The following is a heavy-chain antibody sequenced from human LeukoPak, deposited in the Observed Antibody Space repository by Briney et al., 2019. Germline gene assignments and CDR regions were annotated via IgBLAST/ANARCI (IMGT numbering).Heavy chain of an antibody. CDR2: ISSSSSYI. J-gene: IGHJ4*02. CDR1: GFTFSSYS. Sequence: GGSLRLSCAASGFTFSSYSMNWVRQAPGKGLEWVSSISSSSSYIYYADSVKGRFTISRDNAKNSLYLQMNSLRAEDTAVCYCARDSAWGYSYGSRYYFDYWGQGTLVTVSS. CDR3: ARDSAWGYSYGSRYYFDY. D-gene: IGHD5-18*01. V-gene: IGHV3-21*01.